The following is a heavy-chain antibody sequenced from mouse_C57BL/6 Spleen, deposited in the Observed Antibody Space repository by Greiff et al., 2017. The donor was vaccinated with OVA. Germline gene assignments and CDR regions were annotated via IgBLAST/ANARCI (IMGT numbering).Heavy chain of an antibody. V-gene: IGHV5-16*01. CDR2: INYDGSRT. CDR1: GFTISDYY. D-gene: IGHD1-1*01. Sequence: EVQGVESEAGLVQPGSSMKLSCTASGFTISDYYMAWVRQVPEKGLEWVANINYDGSRTYYLDSLQSRFIISRDNATNILYLQMSSLKSEDTATDYGARDRIYYYGRSYWYFEVWGTGTTVTVSS. J-gene: IGHJ1*03. CDR3: ARDRIYYYGRSYWYFEV.